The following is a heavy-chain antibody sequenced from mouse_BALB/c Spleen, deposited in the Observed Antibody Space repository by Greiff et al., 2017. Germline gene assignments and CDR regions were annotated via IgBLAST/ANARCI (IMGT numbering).Heavy chain of an antibody. CDR2: INPSNGRT. Sequence: VQLQQPGAELVKPGASVKLSCKASGYTFTSYWMHWVKQRPGQGLEWIGEINPSNGRTNYNEKFKSKATLTVDKSSSTAYMQLSSLTSEDSAVYYCASQFITTVVAPFYAMDYWGQGTSVTVSS. CDR3: ASQFITTVVAPFYAMDY. J-gene: IGHJ4*01. CDR1: GYTFTSYW. D-gene: IGHD1-1*01. V-gene: IGHV1S81*02.